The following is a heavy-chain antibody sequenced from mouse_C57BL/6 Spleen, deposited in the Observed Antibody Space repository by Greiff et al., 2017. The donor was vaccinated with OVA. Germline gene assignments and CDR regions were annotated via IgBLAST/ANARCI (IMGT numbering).Heavy chain of an antibody. J-gene: IGHJ3*01. CDR2: IYPGSGNT. V-gene: IGHV1-66*01. Sequence: QVQLQQSGPELVKPGASVKISCKASGYSFTSYYIHWVKQRPGQGLEWIGWIYPGSGNTKYNAKFKGKATLTADTSSSTAYMQLSSLTSEDSAVYYCARGPFYGSSLAWFAYWGQGTLVTVSA. D-gene: IGHD1-1*01. CDR1: GYSFTSYY. CDR3: ARGPFYGSSLAWFAY.